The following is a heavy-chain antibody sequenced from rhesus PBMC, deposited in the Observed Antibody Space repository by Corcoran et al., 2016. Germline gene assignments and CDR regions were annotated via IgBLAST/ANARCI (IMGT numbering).Heavy chain of an antibody. V-gene: IGHV4-106*01. CDR3: ARGLLYIAAAY. CDR1: GGSISDDAY. CDR2: IYGSDGAT. Sequence: QVQLQGSGPGLVKPSETLSLSCAVSGGSISDDAYWNWIRPPPGKGQEWIGYIYGSDGATNYNPSLKNRVTISIDTSKNHFSLKLNSVTAADTAVYYCARGLLYIAAAYWGQGVLVTVSS. D-gene: IGHD6-13*01. J-gene: IGHJ4*01.